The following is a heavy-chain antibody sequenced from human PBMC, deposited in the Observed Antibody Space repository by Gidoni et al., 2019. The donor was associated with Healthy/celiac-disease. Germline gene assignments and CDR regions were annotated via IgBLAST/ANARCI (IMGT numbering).Heavy chain of an antibody. J-gene: IGHJ6*02. V-gene: IGHV5-51*01. D-gene: IGHD2-2*01. CDR1: GYSFTTYW. CDR2: IYPGDSDT. CDR3: ARTCPSCPYYYYYYGMDV. Sequence: EVQLVQSGAEVKKPGESLKISCKGSGYSFTTYWNGLVRQMPGKGLEWMGIIYPGDSDTRYSPSFQGQVTISADKSISTAYLQWSSLKASDTAMYYCARTCPSCPYYYYYYGMDVWGQGTTVTVSS.